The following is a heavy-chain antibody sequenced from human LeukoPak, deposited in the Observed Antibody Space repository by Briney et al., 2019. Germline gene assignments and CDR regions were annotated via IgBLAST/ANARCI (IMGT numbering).Heavy chain of an antibody. CDR2: INPDSSGN. CDR3: GSPLSATTCYNYYYMDV. CDR1: GYTFTGYY. Sequence: DSVTVSCTASGYTFTGYYIHWMRQPPGQGLEWMGWINPDSSGNNFANKFQGRVIMIRDTTIRTAYMLLSRLVSDDTSVYYCGSPLSATTCYNYYYMDVGGKGTTVTVSS. V-gene: IGHV1-2*02. D-gene: IGHD2/OR15-2a*01. J-gene: IGHJ6*03.